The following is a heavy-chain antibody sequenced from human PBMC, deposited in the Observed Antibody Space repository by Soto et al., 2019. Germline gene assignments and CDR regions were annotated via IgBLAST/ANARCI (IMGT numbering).Heavy chain of an antibody. CDR1: GYTFTSYG. Sequence: RASVKVSCKASGYTFTSYGIHWVRQAPGQRLEWMGWINAANGDTKYSPKFQGRVTITRDTSASTAYMELSSLRSEDTAVYYCVRRHVSATGIDWSDPWGQGTLVTVSS. J-gene: IGHJ5*02. D-gene: IGHD6-13*01. CDR3: VRRHVSATGIDWSDP. V-gene: IGHV1-3*01. CDR2: INAANGDT.